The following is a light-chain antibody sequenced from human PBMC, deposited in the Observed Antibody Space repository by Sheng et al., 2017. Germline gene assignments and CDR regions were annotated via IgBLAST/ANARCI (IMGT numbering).Light chain of an antibody. J-gene: IGKJ2*01. V-gene: IGKV3-20*01. CDR3: QQYGSSMYT. Sequence: EIVLTQSPGTLSLSPGERATLSCRTSHSMSASYFAWYQQRPGQAPRLLIFDSSIRATGIPDRFSGSGSEAAFTLTISRLEPEDFAVYYCQQYGSSMYTFGQGTKLEI. CDR2: DSS. CDR1: HSMSASY.